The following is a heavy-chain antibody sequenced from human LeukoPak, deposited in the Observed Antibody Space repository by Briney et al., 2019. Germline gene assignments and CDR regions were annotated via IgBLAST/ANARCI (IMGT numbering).Heavy chain of an antibody. D-gene: IGHD1-26*01. CDR2: IKQDGSEK. V-gene: IGHV3-7*01. CDR1: GFTFSSYW. J-gene: IGHJ4*02. CDR3: ARLPGSCWASYFDY. Sequence: GGSLRLSCAASGFTFSSYWMSWVRQAPGKGLEWVANIKQDGSEKYYVDSVKGRFTISRDNAKNSLYLQMNSLRAEDTAVYYCARLPGSCWASYFDYWGQGTLVTVSS.